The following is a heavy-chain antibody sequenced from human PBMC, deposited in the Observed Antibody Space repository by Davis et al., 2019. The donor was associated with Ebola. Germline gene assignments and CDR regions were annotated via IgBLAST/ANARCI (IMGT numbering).Heavy chain of an antibody. CDR1: GFTFSSYA. V-gene: IGHV3-23*01. D-gene: IGHD3-10*01. CDR2: ITGSGAAT. CDR3: AKREPSYGSGTYDY. J-gene: IGHJ4*01. Sequence: GESLKISCAASGFTFSSYAMSWVRQAPGKGLEWVSVITGSGAATYYADSVKGRFTISRDNSLDTLFLQMNSLRAEDTAVYYCAKREPSYGSGTYDYWGHGTLVTVSS.